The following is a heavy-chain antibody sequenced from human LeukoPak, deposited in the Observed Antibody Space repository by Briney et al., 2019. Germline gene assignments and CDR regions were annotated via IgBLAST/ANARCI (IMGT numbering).Heavy chain of an antibody. J-gene: IGHJ3*01. CDR2: ISGGGVNT. Sequence: GGSLRLSCTASGFPFSNYALSWVRQAPGKGLEWVAAISGGGVNTFYAESVKGRFTVSRDNSEKTLHLQMNSLRVDDTAVYYCAKEGRGYDFWGGYTFDVWGRGTMVTVSS. CDR1: GFPFSNYA. D-gene: IGHD3-3*01. CDR3: AKEGRGYDFWGGYTFDV. V-gene: IGHV3-23*01.